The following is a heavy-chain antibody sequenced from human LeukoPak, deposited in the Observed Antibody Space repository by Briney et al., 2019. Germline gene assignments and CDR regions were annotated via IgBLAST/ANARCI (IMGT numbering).Heavy chain of an antibody. CDR1: GYTFTSYY. CDR2: INPSGGST. Sequence: ASVKVSCKASGYTFTSYYMHWVRQAPGQGLEWMGIINPSGGSTSYAQKFQGRVTMTRDMSTSTVYMELSSLRSEDTAVYYCARNDYGDYVLGYWGQGTLVTVSS. J-gene: IGHJ4*02. D-gene: IGHD4-17*01. CDR3: ARNDYGDYVLGY. V-gene: IGHV1-46*01.